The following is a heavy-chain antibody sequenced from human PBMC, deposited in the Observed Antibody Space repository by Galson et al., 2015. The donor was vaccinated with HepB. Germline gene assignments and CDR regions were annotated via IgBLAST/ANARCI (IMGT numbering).Heavy chain of an antibody. CDR2: IKDDGSEK. CDR3: VRDRYCGGGSCYSDY. J-gene: IGHJ4*02. V-gene: IGHV3-7*01. D-gene: IGHD2-15*01. CDR1: GFTFSSYW. Sequence: SLRLSCAASGFTFSSYWMGWVRQAPGKGLEWVANIKDDGSEKYYVDSVKGRFSISRDNAKNSLHLQMSSPRAEDTALYYCVRDRYCGGGSCYSDYWGQGTLVTVSS.